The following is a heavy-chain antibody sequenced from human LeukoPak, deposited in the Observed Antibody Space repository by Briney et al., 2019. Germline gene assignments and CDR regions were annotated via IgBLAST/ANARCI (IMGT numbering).Heavy chain of an antibody. Sequence: SGGSLRLSRAASGFTFSSYEMNWVRQAPGKGLEWVSYISSSGSTIYYADSVKGRFTISRDNAKNSLYLQMNSLRAEDTAVYYCARDPSVSYYGSGSYLDYWGQGTLVTVSS. D-gene: IGHD3-10*01. CDR2: ISSSGSTI. CDR3: ARDPSVSYYGSGSYLDY. J-gene: IGHJ4*02. V-gene: IGHV3-48*03. CDR1: GFTFSSYE.